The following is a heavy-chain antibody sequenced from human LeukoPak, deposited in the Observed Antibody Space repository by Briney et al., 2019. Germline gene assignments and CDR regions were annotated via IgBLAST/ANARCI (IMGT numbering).Heavy chain of an antibody. CDR2: IYHSGST. D-gene: IGHD3-22*01. J-gene: IGHJ2*01. CDR1: GGSISSGGYS. Sequence: SQTLSLTCAVSGGSISSGGYSWSWIRQPPGKGLEWIVYIYHSGSTYYNPSLKSRVTISVDRSKNQFSLKLSSVTAADTAVYYCARAYYYDSSGYYFMDWYFDLWGRGTLVTVSS. V-gene: IGHV4-30-2*01. CDR3: ARAYYYDSSGYYFMDWYFDL.